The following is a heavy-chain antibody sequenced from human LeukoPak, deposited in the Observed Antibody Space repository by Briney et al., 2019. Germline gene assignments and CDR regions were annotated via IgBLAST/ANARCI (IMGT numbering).Heavy chain of an antibody. CDR3: AKSRASYDFWSGYHYYFDY. Sequence: SETLPLTCTVSGGSISSYYWSWIRQPPGKGLEWIGYIYYSGSTNYNPSLKSRVTISVDTSKNQFSLKLSSVTAADTAVYYCAKSRASYDFWSGYHYYFDYWGQGTLVTVSS. CDR1: GGSISSYY. D-gene: IGHD3-3*01. V-gene: IGHV4-59*01. CDR2: IYYSGST. J-gene: IGHJ4*02.